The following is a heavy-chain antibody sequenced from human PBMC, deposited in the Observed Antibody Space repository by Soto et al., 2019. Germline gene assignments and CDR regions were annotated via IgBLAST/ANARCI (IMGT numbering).Heavy chain of an antibody. CDR1: GYTFTGYY. CDR3: ARDLLHGIAAADY. CDR2: INPNSGGT. V-gene: IGHV1-2*02. D-gene: IGHD6-13*01. Sequence: ASVKVSFKASGYTFTGYYMHWVRQAPGQGLEWMGWINPNSGGTNYAQKFQGRVTMTRDTSISTAYMELSRLRSDDTAVYYCARDLLHGIAAADYWGQGTLVTVSS. J-gene: IGHJ4*02.